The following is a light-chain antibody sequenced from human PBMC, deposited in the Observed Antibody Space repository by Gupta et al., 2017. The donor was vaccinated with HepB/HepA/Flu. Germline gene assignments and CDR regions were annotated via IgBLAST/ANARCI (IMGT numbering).Light chain of an antibody. J-gene: IGKJ2*01. CDR1: QSLNNNY. CDR3: QYYGDSPLYT. CDR2: GAS. Sequence: NVLTQSPDTLSLPPGERVTLSCRASQSLNNNYLAWYQQKPGQAPRLLIYGASSRATGISDRFSGSGSGTDFTLTISRLEPEDFAMYYCQYYGDSPLYTLGQGTKLEIK. V-gene: IGKV3-20*01.